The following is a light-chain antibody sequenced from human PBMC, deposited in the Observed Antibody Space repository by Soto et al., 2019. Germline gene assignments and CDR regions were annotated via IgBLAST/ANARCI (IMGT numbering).Light chain of an antibody. V-gene: IGLV2-8*01. J-gene: IGLJ1*01. Sequence: QSALTQPRSASGSPAQSVAISCTGTSSDVGGYNYVSWYQQHPGKAPKLMIYEVNKRPSGVPDRFSGSKSGNTASLTVSGLQAEDEADYYCSSYAGSSNVFGTGTKVTVL. CDR1: SSDVGGYNY. CDR3: SSYAGSSNV. CDR2: EVN.